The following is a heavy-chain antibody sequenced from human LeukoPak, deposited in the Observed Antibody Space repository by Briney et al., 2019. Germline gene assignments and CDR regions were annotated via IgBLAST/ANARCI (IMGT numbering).Heavy chain of an antibody. D-gene: IGHD4-17*01. CDR1: KFNFNSYG. Sequence: PGGSLRLSCTTSKFNFNSYGMTWVRQAPGKGLERVSSISGSGGSTQYAASVQGRFTISRDNSKNTLYLQMNSLRAEDTAVYYCAKDPNGDYIGTFDIWGQGTMVTVSS. CDR2: ISGSGGST. CDR3: AKDPNGDYIGTFDI. J-gene: IGHJ3*02. V-gene: IGHV3-23*01.